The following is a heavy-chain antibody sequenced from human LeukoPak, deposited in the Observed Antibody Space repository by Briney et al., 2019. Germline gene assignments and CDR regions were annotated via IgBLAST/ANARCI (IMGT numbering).Heavy chain of an antibody. CDR2: MYSSGST. D-gene: IGHD2-15*01. CDR1: GGSISSYY. Sequence: SETLSLTCTVSGGSISSYYWSWIRQPAGKGLEWIGRMYSSGSTNYNPSLKSRVTMSVDTSKNQFTLKLSSVTAADTAVYYCASGGNGYCSGGSCYSSPKLDYWGQGTLVTVSS. V-gene: IGHV4-4*07. CDR3: ASGGNGYCSGGSCYSSPKLDY. J-gene: IGHJ4*02.